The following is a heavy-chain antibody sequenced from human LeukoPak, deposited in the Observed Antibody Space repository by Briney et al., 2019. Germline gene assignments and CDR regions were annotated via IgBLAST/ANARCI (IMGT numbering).Heavy chain of an antibody. V-gene: IGHV3-30-3*01. Sequence: GGSLGLSCAASGFTFRNYVIHWVRQAPGKGLEWVAVTSSDLNVKLYADSVKGRFTISRDNSRSTLYLQMNSLRPEDTAIYYCAISPSRVVIDNYWGQGTLVTVSS. CDR2: TSSDLNVK. J-gene: IGHJ4*02. D-gene: IGHD3-3*01. CDR1: GFTFRNYV. CDR3: AISPSRVVIDNY.